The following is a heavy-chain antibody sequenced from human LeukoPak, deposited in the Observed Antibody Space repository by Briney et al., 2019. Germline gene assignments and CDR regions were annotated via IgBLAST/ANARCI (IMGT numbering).Heavy chain of an antibody. CDR2: ISAYNGNT. D-gene: IGHD3-10*01. Sequence: ASVKVSCKASGYTFNNYGINWVRQAPGQGLEWMGWISAYNGNTNYAQKLQGRVTMTTDTSTSTAYMELRSLRSDDTAVYYCARGRERVRGVISAFDIWGQGTMVTVSS. CDR1: GYTFNNYG. V-gene: IGHV1-18*01. CDR3: ARGRERVRGVISAFDI. J-gene: IGHJ3*02.